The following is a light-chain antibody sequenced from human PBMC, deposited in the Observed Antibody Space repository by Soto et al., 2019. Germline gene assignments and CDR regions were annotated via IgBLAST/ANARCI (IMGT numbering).Light chain of an antibody. J-gene: IGKJ5*01. CDR2: DAA. V-gene: IGKV3-11*01. CDR1: QSVRTT. Sequence: QSPGPLSLAPGARAPLSCGGSQSVRTTYAWYQHKPGQAPRRVIYDAAFRANGVPARFGGSGSGTDFTLTINSLEHADFAVYYCQQRNVWPPITFGQGTRLEIK. CDR3: QQRNVWPPIT.